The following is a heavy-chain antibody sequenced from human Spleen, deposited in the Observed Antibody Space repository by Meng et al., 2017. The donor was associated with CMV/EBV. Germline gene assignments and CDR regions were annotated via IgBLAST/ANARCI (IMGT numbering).Heavy chain of an antibody. Sequence: HVQLVQSGAEVKKPGASVKVSCKTSGFTFTDYYINWVRQAPGQGLEWMGWINPDSGGSKSAQKFQGRVTMTRDTSISTAYMELSGLRSGDTAVYYCARDMADWLLHYWGQGTLVTVSS. CDR3: ARDMADWLLHY. D-gene: IGHD3-9*01. J-gene: IGHJ4*02. V-gene: IGHV1-2*02. CDR2: INPDSGGS. CDR1: GFTFTDYY.